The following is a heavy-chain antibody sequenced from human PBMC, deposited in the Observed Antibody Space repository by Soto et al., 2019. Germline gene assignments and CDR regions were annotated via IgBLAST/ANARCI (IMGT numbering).Heavy chain of an antibody. D-gene: IGHD4-17*01. CDR3: GGQDYGAKGYYFEN. Sequence: QLQLQESGSGLVKPSETLSLTCIVSNGSISSRSSYWGWIRQTPGKGLEWIGSIYYIGNTYYNPSLESRVTISIDTSKTQVSLKMNSVTAADTAVYFCGGQDYGAKGYYFENWGQGALVTVSS. V-gene: IGHV4-39*01. CDR1: NGSISSRSSY. J-gene: IGHJ4*02. CDR2: IYYIGNT.